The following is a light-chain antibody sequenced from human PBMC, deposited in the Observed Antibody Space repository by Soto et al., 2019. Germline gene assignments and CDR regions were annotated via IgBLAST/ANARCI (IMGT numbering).Light chain of an antibody. V-gene: IGKV1-5*03. CDR3: QQYNSYPYT. CDR2: KAS. J-gene: IGKJ2*01. Sequence: DVQMTQSPSTLSASVGDRITITCRASQSISSWLAWYQQKPGKAPKLLIYKASSLESGVPSRFSGSGSGTGFTLTISSLHPDDFVTYYCQQYNSYPYTFGQGTKLEIK. CDR1: QSISSW.